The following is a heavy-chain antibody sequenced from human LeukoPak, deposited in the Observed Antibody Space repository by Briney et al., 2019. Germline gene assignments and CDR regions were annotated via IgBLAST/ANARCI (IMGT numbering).Heavy chain of an antibody. CDR2: IYNSGTT. Sequence: SETLSLTCTVSGDSISSTSYYWDWIRQPPGKGLEWNGSIYNSGTTYYNPSLKSRVTISVDTSKNQFSLKVSSVTAADTAVDCCPSRVSGLGSFNYWGQGKLVTVSS. CDR3: PSRVSGLGSFNY. J-gene: IGHJ4*01. V-gene: IGHV4-39*01. D-gene: IGHD3-10*01. CDR1: GDSISSTSYY.